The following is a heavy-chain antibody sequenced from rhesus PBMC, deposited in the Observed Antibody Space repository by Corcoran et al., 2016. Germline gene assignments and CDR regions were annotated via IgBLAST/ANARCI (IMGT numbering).Heavy chain of an antibody. CDR3: ARIDGSLYGLDS. V-gene: IGHV2S1*01. J-gene: IGHJ6*01. CDR1: GFSLSTSGMG. CDR2: IYWDDDK. Sequence: QVTLKESGPALVKPTQTLTLTCTFSGFSLSTSGMGVVWIRQPPGKALKWLASIYWDDDKYYNTALRSRLTLSIDTSKNQVVLTMTNRDPVDTATYYCARIDGSLYGLDSWGQGVVVTVSS. D-gene: IGHD4-4*01.